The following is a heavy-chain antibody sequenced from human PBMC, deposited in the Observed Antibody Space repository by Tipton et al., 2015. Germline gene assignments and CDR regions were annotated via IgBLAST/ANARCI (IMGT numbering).Heavy chain of an antibody. Sequence: TLSLTCSVSSDSISKYYWSWIRQPPGKELEWIGYIQYSGSTNYNPSLKSRVTISVDTSKTQFSLEMRSVTATDTAVYYRARARGRHGGLFDSWGQGILVTVSS. V-gene: IGHV4-59*01. CDR1: SDSISKYY. D-gene: IGHD4-23*01. CDR2: IQYSGST. J-gene: IGHJ4*02. CDR3: ARARGRHGGLFDS.